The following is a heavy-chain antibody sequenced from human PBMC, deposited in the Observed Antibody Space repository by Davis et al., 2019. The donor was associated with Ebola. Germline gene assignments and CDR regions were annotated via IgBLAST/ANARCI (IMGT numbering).Heavy chain of an antibody. CDR1: GFTFSSYW. Sequence: HTGGSLRLSCAASGFTFSSYWMHWVRQAPGKGLVWVSRINSDGSSTSYADSVKGRFTISRDNAKNSLYLEMNSLRGEDTAVYYCARPTKELDYAGNSGYFGDWGQGTLVTVSA. CDR2: INSDGSST. CDR3: ARPTKELDYAGNSGYFGD. D-gene: IGHD4-23*01. V-gene: IGHV3-74*01. J-gene: IGHJ4*02.